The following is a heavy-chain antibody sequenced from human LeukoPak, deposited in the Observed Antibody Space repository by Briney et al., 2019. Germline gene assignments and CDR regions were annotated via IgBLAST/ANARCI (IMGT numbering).Heavy chain of an antibody. D-gene: IGHD2-8*02. CDR2: IIPILGIA. CDR1: GGTFSSYA. J-gene: IGHJ5*02. V-gene: IGHV1-69*04. CDR3: ARVWSFWFDP. Sequence: GSSVKVSCKASGGTFSSYAISWVRQAPGQGLEWTGRIIPILGIANYAQKFQGRVTITADKSTSTAYMELSSLRSEDTAVYYCARVWSFWFDPWGQGTLVTVSS.